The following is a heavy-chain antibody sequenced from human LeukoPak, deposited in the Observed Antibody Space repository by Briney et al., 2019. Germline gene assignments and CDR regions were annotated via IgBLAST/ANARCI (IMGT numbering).Heavy chain of an antibody. D-gene: IGHD2-2*01. Sequence: SVKVSCKASGGTFSSYAISWVRQAPGQGLEWMGGIIPIFGTANYAQKFQGRVTITADESTSTAYMELSSLRSEDTAVYYCARVVPAAPDAYYYYYMDVWGKGTTVTVSS. CDR2: IIPIFGTA. V-gene: IGHV1-69*01. CDR3: ARVVPAAPDAYYYYYMDV. CDR1: GGTFSSYA. J-gene: IGHJ6*03.